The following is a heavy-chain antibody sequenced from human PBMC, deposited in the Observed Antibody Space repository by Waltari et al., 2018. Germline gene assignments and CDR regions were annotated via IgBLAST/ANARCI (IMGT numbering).Heavy chain of an antibody. Sequence: QVTLEESGPALVKPTQTLTLTCSVSGFSLNTYGMRVTWIRQPPGKALEWLARIDGDDEKFYNRSLESRLTISKDSSKNQVVLIVANVDPTDTATYYCARLLGPAAHWYFDLWGRGTLVTVSS. V-gene: IGHV2-70*04. CDR3: ARLLGPAAHWYFDL. CDR2: IDGDDEK. J-gene: IGHJ2*01. CDR1: GFSLNTYGMR. D-gene: IGHD1-26*01.